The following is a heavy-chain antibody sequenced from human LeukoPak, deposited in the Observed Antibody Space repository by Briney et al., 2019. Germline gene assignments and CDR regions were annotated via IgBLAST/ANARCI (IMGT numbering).Heavy chain of an antibody. CDR2: SSSSGSTI. CDR3: ARRRDFIDY. D-gene: IGHD3/OR15-3a*01. Sequence: GRSLRLSCAASGFTLSDYYMSWFRQAPGKGLEWVSYSSSSGSTIYYADSVKGRFAISRDNAKNSLYLQMNSLRAEDTAVYYCARRRDFIDYWGQGTLVTVSS. CDR1: GFTLSDYY. V-gene: IGHV3-11*01. J-gene: IGHJ4*02.